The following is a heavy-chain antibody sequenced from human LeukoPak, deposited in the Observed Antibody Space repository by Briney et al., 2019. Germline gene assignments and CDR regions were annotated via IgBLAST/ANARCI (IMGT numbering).Heavy chain of an antibody. V-gene: IGHV5-51*01. Sequence: GESLKISCKGSGYIFTNHWIAWVRQMPGKGLGWMGIIYPADSDTKYSPSFQGQVTISADRSISTAYLQWSSLKASDTATYYCARSHMMDWFDPWGQGTLVTVSS. CDR2: IYPADSDT. D-gene: IGHD3-16*01. J-gene: IGHJ5*02. CDR1: GYIFTNHW. CDR3: ARSHMMDWFDP.